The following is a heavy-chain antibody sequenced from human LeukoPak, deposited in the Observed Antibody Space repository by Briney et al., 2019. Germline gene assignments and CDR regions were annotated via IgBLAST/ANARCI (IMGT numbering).Heavy chain of an antibody. V-gene: IGHV4-39*01. CDR2: IYYSGST. CDR3: ARHEIVVVPAAILCGWFDP. J-gene: IGHJ5*02. CDR1: GGSISSSSYY. D-gene: IGHD2-2*02. Sequence: SETLSLTCTVSGGSISSSSYYWGWIRQPPGKGLEWIGSIYYSGSTYYNPSPKSRVTISVDTSKNQFSLKLSSVTAADTAVYYCARHEIVVVPAAILCGWFDPWGQGTLVTVSS.